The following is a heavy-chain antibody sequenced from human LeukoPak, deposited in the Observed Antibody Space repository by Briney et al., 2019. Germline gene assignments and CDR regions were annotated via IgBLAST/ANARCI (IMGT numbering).Heavy chain of an antibody. CDR3: AKALLRYCSGGSCYPDYYSYYGLDV. D-gene: IGHD2-15*01. V-gene: IGHV3-23*01. CDR2: ISGSGGST. J-gene: IGHJ6*02. Sequence: PGGSLRLSCAASGITFSSYAMNWVRQPPRKGLEWVSAISGSGGSTYYADSVKGRFTISRDNSKNTLYLQMNSLRAEDTAVYYCAKALLRYCSGGSCYPDYYSYYGLDVWGQGTTVTVSS. CDR1: GITFSSYA.